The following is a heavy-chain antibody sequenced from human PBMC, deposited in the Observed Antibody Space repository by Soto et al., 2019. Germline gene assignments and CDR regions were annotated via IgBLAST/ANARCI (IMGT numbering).Heavy chain of an antibody. CDR3: ARLGSHGSESYTVDS. Sequence: SETLSLTCTVSGGSISSYYWSWIRQPPGKGLEWIGFIYYSGSTNYNPSLKSRVTISVDTSKNQFSLKLSSVTAADTAVYYCARLGSHGSESYTVDSWGQGTLVTVSS. J-gene: IGHJ5*01. CDR1: GGSISSYY. V-gene: IGHV4-59*08. D-gene: IGHD3-10*01. CDR2: IYYSGST.